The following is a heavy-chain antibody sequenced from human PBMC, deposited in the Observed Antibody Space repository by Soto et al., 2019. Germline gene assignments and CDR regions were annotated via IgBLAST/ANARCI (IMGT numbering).Heavy chain of an antibody. J-gene: IGHJ5*02. V-gene: IGHV1-3*01. CDR2: INAGNGNT. Sequence: EASVKVYCKTSGYTFTSYAMHWVRQAPGQRLEWMGWINAGNGNTKYSQKFQGRVTITRDTSASTAYMELSSLRSEDTAVYYCARVPRPGVIGGYNWFDPWGQGTLVTVSS. D-gene: IGHD3-16*02. CDR1: GYTFTSYA. CDR3: ARVPRPGVIGGYNWFDP.